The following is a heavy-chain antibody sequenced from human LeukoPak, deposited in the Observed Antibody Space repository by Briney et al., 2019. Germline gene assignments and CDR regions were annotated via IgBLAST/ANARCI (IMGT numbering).Heavy chain of an antibody. CDR2: ISYDGSNK. CDR1: GFTFSSYG. CDR3: AKEFGRNWNYGWFDP. V-gene: IGHV3-30*18. J-gene: IGHJ5*02. Sequence: GGSLRLSCAASGFTFSSYGMHWVRQAPGKGLEWVAVISYDGSNKYYADSVKGRFTISRDNSKNTLYLQMNSLRAEDTAVYYCAKEFGRNWNYGWFDPWGQGTLVTVSS. D-gene: IGHD1-7*01.